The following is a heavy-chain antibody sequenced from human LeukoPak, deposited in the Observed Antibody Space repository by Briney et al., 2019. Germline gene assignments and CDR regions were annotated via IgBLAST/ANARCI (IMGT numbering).Heavy chain of an antibody. D-gene: IGHD6-13*01. J-gene: IGHJ4*02. CDR3: ARDPQGIAAALTFDY. Sequence: GESLKISCKGSGYTFTGYYMHWVRQAPGQGLEWMGWINPNSGGTNYAQKFQGRVTMTRDTSISTAYMELSRLRSDDTAVYYCARDPQGIAAALTFDYWGQGTLVTVSS. CDR2: INPNSGGT. CDR1: GYTFTGYY. V-gene: IGHV1-2*02.